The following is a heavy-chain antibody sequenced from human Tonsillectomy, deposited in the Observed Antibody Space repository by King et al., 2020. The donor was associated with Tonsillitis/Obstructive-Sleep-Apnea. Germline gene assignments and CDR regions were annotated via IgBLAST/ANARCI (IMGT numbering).Heavy chain of an antibody. Sequence: QLVQSGAEVKKPGASVKVSCKASGYTFTTYTISWARQAPGQGLEWMGWISAYSGNTNCAQKLQGRVTMTTDTSTSTAYMELRSLKSDDTAVYYCARARYCGGDCYSGGFDYWGQGTLVTVSS. CDR1: GYTFTTYT. V-gene: IGHV1-18*01. D-gene: IGHD2-21*02. CDR3: ARARYCGGDCYSGGFDY. J-gene: IGHJ4*02. CDR2: ISAYSGNT.